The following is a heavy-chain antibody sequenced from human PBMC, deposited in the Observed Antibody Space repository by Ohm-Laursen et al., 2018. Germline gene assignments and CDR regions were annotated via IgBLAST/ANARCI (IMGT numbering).Heavy chain of an antibody. D-gene: IGHD4-11*01. CDR3: ARLYTVTTYVGDD. Sequence: SLRLSCAASGFTFSSYAMSWVRQAPGKGLEWVSAISGSGGSTYYADSVKGRFTISRDNSKNTLYLQMNSLSVEDTAVYYCARLYTVTTYVGDDWGQGTLVTVSS. CDR1: GFTFSSYA. V-gene: IGHV3-23*01. CDR2: ISGSGGST. J-gene: IGHJ4*02.